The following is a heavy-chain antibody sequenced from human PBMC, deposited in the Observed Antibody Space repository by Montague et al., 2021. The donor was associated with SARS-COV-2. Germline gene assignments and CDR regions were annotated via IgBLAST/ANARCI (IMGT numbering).Heavy chain of an antibody. D-gene: IGHD1-26*01. V-gene: IGHV3-11*06. CDR3: ARDLWGAQSGMDV. Sequence: LRLSCAASGFTFSDSYMSWVRQAPGRGLEWIAYMSSSGHFASYADSVKGRFTISRDNAKSSLYLQMNSLRAEDTAMYYCARDLWGAQSGMDVWGQGTTVTVSS. CDR2: MSSSGHFA. J-gene: IGHJ6*02. CDR1: GFTFSDSY.